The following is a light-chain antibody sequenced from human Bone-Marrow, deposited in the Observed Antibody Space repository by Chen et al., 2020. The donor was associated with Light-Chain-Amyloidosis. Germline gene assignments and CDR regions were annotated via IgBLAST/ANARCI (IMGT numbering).Light chain of an antibody. V-gene: IGLV3-25*03. CDR1: ALPKHY. CDR3: QSADSSDLGV. Sequence: SYELTQPPSVSVSPGQTARITCSGDALPKHYAYWYQQKPGQSPVLVICKDTERPSGIPERFSGSSSGTTVTLTISGVQAEDEADYYCQSADSSDLGVFGGGTKLTVL. CDR2: KDT. J-gene: IGLJ3*02.